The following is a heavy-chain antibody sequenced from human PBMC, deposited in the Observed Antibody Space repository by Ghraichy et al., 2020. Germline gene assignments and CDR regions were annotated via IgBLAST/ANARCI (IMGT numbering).Heavy chain of an antibody. J-gene: IGHJ4*02. CDR2: IRSKANNYAT. CDR1: GFTFSGSA. V-gene: IGHV3-73*01. CDR3: TSTHYDFWCHLLA. D-gene: IGHD3-3*01. Sequence: GVLRLSCAASGFTFSGSAMHWVRQASGKGLEWVGRIRSKANNYATEYAPSVKGSFTISRDDSKATTYLQMSSLKTEYMALYYCTSTHYDFWCHLLAWGRGTLVTVSS.